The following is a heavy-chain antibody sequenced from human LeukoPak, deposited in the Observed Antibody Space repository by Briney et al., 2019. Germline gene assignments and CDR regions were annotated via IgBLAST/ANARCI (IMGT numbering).Heavy chain of an antibody. V-gene: IGHV4-34*01. D-gene: IGHD4-23*01. CDR2: INHSGST. CDR3: ARVWDYGGNSFYYYYGMDV. J-gene: IGHJ6*02. CDR1: GGSFSGYY. Sequence: SETLSLTCAVYGGSFSGYYWSWIRQPPGKGLEWIGEINHSGSTNYNPSLKSRVTISVDTSKNQFSLKLSSVTAADTAVYYCARVWDYGGNSFYYYYGMDVWGQGTTVTVSS.